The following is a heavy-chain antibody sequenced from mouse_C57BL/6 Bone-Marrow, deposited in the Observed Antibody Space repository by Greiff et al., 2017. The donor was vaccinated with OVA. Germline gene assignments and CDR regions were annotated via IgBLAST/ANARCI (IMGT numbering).Heavy chain of an antibody. J-gene: IGHJ4*01. V-gene: IGHV2-5*01. D-gene: IGHD4-1*01. CDR2: IWRGGST. CDR1: GFSLTSYG. Sequence: VQGVESGPGLVQPSQSLSITCTVSGFSLTSYGVHWVRQSPGKGLEWLGVIWRGGSTDYNAAFMSRLSITKDNSKSQVFFKMNSLQADDTAIYYCAKNRPGTYAMDYWGQGTSVTVSS. CDR3: AKNRPGTYAMDY.